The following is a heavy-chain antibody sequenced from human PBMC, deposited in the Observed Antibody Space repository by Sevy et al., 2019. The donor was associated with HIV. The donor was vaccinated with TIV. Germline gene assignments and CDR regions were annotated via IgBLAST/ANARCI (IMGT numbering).Heavy chain of an antibody. J-gene: IGHJ5*02. CDR1: GDSVSSNSAA. V-gene: IGHV6-1*01. D-gene: IGHD2-2*02. Sequence: SQTLSLTCAISGDSVSSNSAAWNWIRQSPSRGLEWLGRTYYRSKWYNDYAVSVKSRITINPDTSKNQFSLRLNSVTSEETVVYYCARDYCSSTSCYNSGAWFDPWGQGTLVTVSS. CDR3: ARDYCSSTSCYNSGAWFDP. CDR2: TYYRSKWYN.